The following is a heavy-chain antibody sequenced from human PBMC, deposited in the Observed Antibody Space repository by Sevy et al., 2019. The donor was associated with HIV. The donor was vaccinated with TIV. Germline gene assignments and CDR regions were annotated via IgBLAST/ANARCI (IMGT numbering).Heavy chain of an antibody. Sequence: SETLSLTCTVSGGSISSGGYYWSWIRQHPGKGLEWIGYIYYGGSTYYNPSLKSRVTISVDTSKNQFSLKLSSVTAADTAVYYCARDLSKQGMDVWGKGTTVTVSS. CDR2: IYYGGST. CDR1: GGSISSGGYY. CDR3: ARDLSKQGMDV. J-gene: IGHJ6*03. V-gene: IGHV4-31*03. D-gene: IGHD3-16*02.